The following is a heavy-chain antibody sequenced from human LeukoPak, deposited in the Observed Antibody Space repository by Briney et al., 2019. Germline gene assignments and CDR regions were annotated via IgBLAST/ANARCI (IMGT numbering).Heavy chain of an antibody. Sequence: GEPLKISCKGSGYSFTSYWIGWVRQMPGKGLEWMGIIYPGDSDTRYSPSFQGHVTISADKSINTAYLQWSSLEASDTAMYYCARRSMGAARYGFALDIWGQGTMVTVSS. CDR2: IYPGDSDT. J-gene: IGHJ3*02. D-gene: IGHD1-26*01. CDR3: ARRSMGAARYGFALDI. V-gene: IGHV5-51*01. CDR1: GYSFTSYW.